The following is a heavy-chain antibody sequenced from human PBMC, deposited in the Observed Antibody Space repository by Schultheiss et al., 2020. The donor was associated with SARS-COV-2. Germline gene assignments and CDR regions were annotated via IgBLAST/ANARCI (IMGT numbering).Heavy chain of an antibody. CDR2: ISYDGSNK. D-gene: IGHD3-22*01. J-gene: IGHJ4*02. Sequence: GGSLRLSCAASGFTFSSYWMHWVRQAPGKGLEWVAVISYDGSNKYYADSVKGRFTISRDNSKNTLYLQMNSLRAEDTAVYYCARDRGMIVVLYYFDYWGQGTLVTVSS. CDR3: ARDRGMIVVLYYFDY. V-gene: IGHV3-30*03. CDR1: GFTFSSYW.